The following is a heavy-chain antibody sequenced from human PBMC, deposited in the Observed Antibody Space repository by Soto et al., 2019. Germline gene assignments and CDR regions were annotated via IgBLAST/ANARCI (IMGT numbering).Heavy chain of an antibody. CDR2: IDPSDSYT. CDR1: GYSFTSYW. V-gene: IGHV5-10-1*01. D-gene: IGHD4-17*01. J-gene: IGHJ6*02. Sequence: GESLRISCKGSGYSFTSYWISWVRQMPGKGLEWMGRIDPSDSYTNYSPSFQGHVTISADKSISTAYLQWSSLKASDTAMYYCARHPTSTVVTSYYYGMDVWGQGTTVTVYS. CDR3: ARHPTSTVVTSYYYGMDV.